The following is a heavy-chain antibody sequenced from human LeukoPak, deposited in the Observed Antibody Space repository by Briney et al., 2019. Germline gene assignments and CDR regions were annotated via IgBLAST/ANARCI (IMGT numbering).Heavy chain of an antibody. V-gene: IGHV1-46*01. CDR3: ARPRGYCSGGSCYPNWFDP. CDR1: RYNFIDYY. Sequence: ASVKVSCKASRYNFIDYYVHWVRQAPGQGLEWMGIINPSGGSTSYAQKFQGRVTMTRDTSTSTVYMELSSLRSEDTAVYYCARPRGYCSGGSCYPNWFDPWGQGTLVTVSS. CDR2: INPSGGST. D-gene: IGHD2-15*01. J-gene: IGHJ5*02.